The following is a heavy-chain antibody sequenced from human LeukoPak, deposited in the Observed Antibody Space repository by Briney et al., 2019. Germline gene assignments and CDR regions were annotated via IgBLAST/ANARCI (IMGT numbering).Heavy chain of an antibody. V-gene: IGHV1-24*01. D-gene: IGHD4-17*01. CDR3: ATALTLRGEYYFDY. CDR2: FDPEDGET. Sequence: ASVKVSCKVSGYTLTELSMHWVRQAPGKGLEWMGGFDPEDGETIYAQKSQGRVTMTEDTSTDTAYMELSSLRSEDTAVYYCATALTLRGEYYFDYWGQGTLVTVSS. J-gene: IGHJ4*02. CDR1: GYTLTELS.